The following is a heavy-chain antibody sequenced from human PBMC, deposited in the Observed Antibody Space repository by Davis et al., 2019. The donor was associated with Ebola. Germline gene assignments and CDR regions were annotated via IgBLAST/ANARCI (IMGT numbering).Heavy chain of an antibody. Sequence: PSETLSLTCTVSGGSISSSSYYWGWIRQPPGKGLEFIGRIYPSGSTNYKPSLKGRVTMSIDTSNNQFSLKVNSVTAADTAIYYCARGVWLGDNWFDPWGQGIPVTVSS. J-gene: IGHJ5*02. CDR2: IYPSGST. CDR1: GGSISSSSYY. CDR3: ARGVWLGDNWFDP. D-gene: IGHD6-19*01. V-gene: IGHV4-39*07.